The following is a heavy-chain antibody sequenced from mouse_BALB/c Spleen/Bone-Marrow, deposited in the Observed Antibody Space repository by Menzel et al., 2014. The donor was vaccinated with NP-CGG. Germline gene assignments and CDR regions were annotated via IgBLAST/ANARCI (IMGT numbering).Heavy chain of an antibody. CDR3: TRGRSWGFDY. V-gene: IGHV1S81*02. CDR1: GYTFTSYY. J-gene: IGHJ2*01. D-gene: IGHD4-1*01. CDR2: INPCNGGT. Sequence: QVQLQQSGAELVKPGASVKLSCKASGYTFTSYYMYWVKQRPGQGLEWIGEINPCNGGTNFNEKFKSRATLTVDKSSSTAYMQLGSLTSESSAVYYSTRGRSWGFDYWGQGTTLTVSS.